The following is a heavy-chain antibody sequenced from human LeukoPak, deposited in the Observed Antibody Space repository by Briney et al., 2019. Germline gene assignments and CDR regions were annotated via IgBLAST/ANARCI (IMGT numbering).Heavy chain of an antibody. Sequence: GGSLRLSCAASGFTFSSYGMHWVRQAPGKGLEWVAVISYDGSNKYYADSVKGRFTISRDNSKNTLYLQMNSLRAEDTAVYYCARDGLGLAFDIWGQGTMVTVSS. CDR2: ISYDGSNK. CDR1: GFTFSSYG. V-gene: IGHV3-30*03. CDR3: ARDGLGLAFDI. J-gene: IGHJ3*02. D-gene: IGHD3-16*01.